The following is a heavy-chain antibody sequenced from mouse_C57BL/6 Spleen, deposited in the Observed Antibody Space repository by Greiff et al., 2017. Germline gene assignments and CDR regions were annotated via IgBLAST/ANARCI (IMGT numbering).Heavy chain of an antibody. CDR3: ARARYYGSSPLAMDY. V-gene: IGHV5-4*01. CDR2: ISDGGSYT. CDR1: GFTFSSYA. Sequence: EVQLVESGGGLVKPGGSLKLSCAASGFTFSSYAMSWVRQTPEKRLEWVATISDGGSYTYYPDNVKGRFTISRDNAKNNLYLQMSHLKSEDTAMYYCARARYYGSSPLAMDYWGQVTSVTVSS. J-gene: IGHJ4*01. D-gene: IGHD1-1*01.